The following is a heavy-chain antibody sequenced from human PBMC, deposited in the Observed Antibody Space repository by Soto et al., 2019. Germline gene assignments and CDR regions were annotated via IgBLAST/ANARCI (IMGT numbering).Heavy chain of an antibody. CDR1: GFTFSSYG. D-gene: IGHD5-18*01. CDR3: ARDTPEYSYGPSLFDY. V-gene: IGHV3-33*01. Sequence: GGSLRLSCAASGFTFSSYGMHWVRQAPGKGLEWVAVIWYDGSNKYYADSVKGRFTISRDNSKNTLYLQMNSLRAEDTAVYYCARDTPEYSYGPSLFDYWGQGTLGTVSS. CDR2: IWYDGSNK. J-gene: IGHJ4*02.